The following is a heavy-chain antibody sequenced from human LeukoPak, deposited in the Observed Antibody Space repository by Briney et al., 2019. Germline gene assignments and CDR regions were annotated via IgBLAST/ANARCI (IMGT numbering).Heavy chain of an antibody. CDR1: GYAFTSYH. Sequence: ASVKVSCKASGYAFTSYHLHWVRQAPGQGLEWMGIINPSGGSPNYAQKFQGRVTMTRDMSTSTVNMELSSLRSEDTAVYYCARGGGSGRYGSGFDYWGQGALVTVDS. V-gene: IGHV1-46*01. J-gene: IGHJ4*02. CDR2: INPSGGSP. CDR3: ARGGGSGRYGSGFDY. D-gene: IGHD6-19*01.